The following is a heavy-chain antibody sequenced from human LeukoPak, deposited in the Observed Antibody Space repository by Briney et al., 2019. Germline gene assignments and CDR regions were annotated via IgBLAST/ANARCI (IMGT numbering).Heavy chain of an antibody. V-gene: IGHV4-31*11. Sequence: SETLSLTCAVSGGSLSSSNYYWSWIRQHPGKGLEWIGYIYYSGSTYYNPSLKSRVTISVDTSRNQFSLKLSSVTAADTAVYYCARAPLLGFGELAGYYYGMDVWGQGTTVTVSS. CDR1: GGSLSSSNYY. J-gene: IGHJ6*02. CDR2: IYYSGST. D-gene: IGHD3-10*01. CDR3: ARAPLLGFGELAGYYYGMDV.